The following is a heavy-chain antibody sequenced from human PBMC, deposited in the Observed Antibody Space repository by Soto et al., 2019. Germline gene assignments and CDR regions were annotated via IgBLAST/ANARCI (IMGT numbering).Heavy chain of an antibody. J-gene: IGHJ4*02. V-gene: IGHV3-53*01. D-gene: IGHD6-13*01. CDR2: IYSGGST. CDR1: GFTVSSNY. Sequence: EVQLVESGGGLIQPGGSLRLSCAASGFTVSSNYMSWVRQAPGKGLEWVSVIYSGGSTYYADSVKGRFTISRDNSKNTLYLQMNSLRAEDTAVYYCARDQAGYSSRWYSDYWGQGTLVTVSS. CDR3: ARDQAGYSSRWYSDY.